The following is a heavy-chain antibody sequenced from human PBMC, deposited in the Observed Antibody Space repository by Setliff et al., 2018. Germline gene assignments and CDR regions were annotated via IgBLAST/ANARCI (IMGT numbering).Heavy chain of an antibody. J-gene: IGHJ4*02. CDR3: AHKKMSIITFDY. D-gene: IGHD3-16*01. CDR1: GFSLSTSGVG. V-gene: IGHV2-5*01. Sequence: SGPTLVNPTQTLTLTCTFSGFSLSTSGVGVGWIRQPPGKALEWLALIYWNDDKRYSPXLKSRLTITKDTSKNQVVLTMTNMDPVDTATYYCAHKKMSIITFDYWGQGTLVTVSS. CDR2: IYWNDDK.